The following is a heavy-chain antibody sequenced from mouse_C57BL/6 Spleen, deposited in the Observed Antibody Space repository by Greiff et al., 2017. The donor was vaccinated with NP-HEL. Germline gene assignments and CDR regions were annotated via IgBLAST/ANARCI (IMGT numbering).Heavy chain of an antibody. Sequence: EVMLVESGGGLVQPGGSLSLSCAASGFTFTDYYMSWVRQPPGKALEWLGFIRHKANGYTTEYSASVKGRFTISRDNSQSILYLQMNALRAEDSATYYCARYDYYYGSSFWYFDVWGTGTTVTVSS. V-gene: IGHV7-3*01. CDR1: GFTFTDYY. CDR3: ARYDYYYGSSFWYFDV. D-gene: IGHD1-1*01. J-gene: IGHJ1*03. CDR2: IRHKANGYTT.